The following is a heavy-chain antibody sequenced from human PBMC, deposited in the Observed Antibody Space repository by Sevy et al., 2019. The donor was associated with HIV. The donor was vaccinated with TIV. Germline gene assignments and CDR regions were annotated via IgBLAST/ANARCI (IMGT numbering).Heavy chain of an antibody. CDR3: ARDGNSGYYFNYYYYGMDV. D-gene: IGHD3-22*01. Sequence: GSLRLSCAATGFSLNDHYMTWIRQAPGKGLEWVSYISGDSGHTNYAESVKGRFTISRDNTKNFVYLQMDGLRAEDTATYYCARDGNSGYYFNYYYYGMDVWGQGTTVTVSS. J-gene: IGHJ6*02. V-gene: IGHV3-11*06. CDR1: GFSLNDHY. CDR2: ISGDSGHT.